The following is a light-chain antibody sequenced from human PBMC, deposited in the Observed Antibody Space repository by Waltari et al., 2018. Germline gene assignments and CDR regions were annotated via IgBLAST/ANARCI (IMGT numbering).Light chain of an antibody. V-gene: IGLV1-51*01. J-gene: IGLJ3*02. CDR3: GTWDSSLSAWV. CDR2: DKN. Sequence: QSVLTQPPSVSAAPGQKVTISCSGSSSNIGNNYVSWHHPLPGTAPKLLIYDKNPRPSGIPDRFSGSKSGTSATLGITGLQTVDEADYYCGTWDSSLSAWVFGGGTKLTVL. CDR1: SSNIGNNY.